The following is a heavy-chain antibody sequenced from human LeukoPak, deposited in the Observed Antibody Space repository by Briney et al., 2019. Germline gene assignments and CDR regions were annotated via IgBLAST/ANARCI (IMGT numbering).Heavy chain of an antibody. CDR3: ARALRRDWFDP. Sequence: PGGSLRLSCAASGFTFSSYEMNWVRQAPGKGLEWVSYISSSGSTIYYADSVKGRFTISRDNAKNSLYLQMNSLRAEDTAVYYCARALRRDWFDPWGEETLVTVSS. V-gene: IGHV3-48*03. J-gene: IGHJ5*02. CDR1: GFTFSSYE. CDR2: ISSSGSTI.